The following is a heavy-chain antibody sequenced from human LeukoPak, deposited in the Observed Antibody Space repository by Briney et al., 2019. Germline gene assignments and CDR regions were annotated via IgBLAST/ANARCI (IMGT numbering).Heavy chain of an antibody. Sequence: GESLKISCKGSGYSFTNYWIGWVRQMPGKGLEWMGIIYPGDSDTRYSPSFQGLVTISADKSISTAYLQWSSLQASDTAIYYCARQGMFGSASPYLDYWGQGALVTVSS. D-gene: IGHD3-10*01. CDR2: IYPGDSDT. CDR1: GYSFTNYW. J-gene: IGHJ4*02. V-gene: IGHV5-51*01. CDR3: ARQGMFGSASPYLDY.